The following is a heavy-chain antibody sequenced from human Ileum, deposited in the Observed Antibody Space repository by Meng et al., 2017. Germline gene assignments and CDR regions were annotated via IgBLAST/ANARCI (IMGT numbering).Heavy chain of an antibody. J-gene: IGHJ4*02. CDR1: GDSISSGGYY. CDR2: IYSSGGT. CDR3: ARIGFCSGRSCYGFFDY. V-gene: IGHV4-31*01. D-gene: IGHD2-15*01. Sequence: VQLQESGPGLWKPSQTLSLTCTVSGDSISSGGYYWTWIRQHPGKGLEWIGYIYSSGGTYYTPSLKSLVTISLDTSKNQFSLRLSSVTAADTAVYYCARIGFCSGRSCYGFFDYWGQGTLVTVSS.